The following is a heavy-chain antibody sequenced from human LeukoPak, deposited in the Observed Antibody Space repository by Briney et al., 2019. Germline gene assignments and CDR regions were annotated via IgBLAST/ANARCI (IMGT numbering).Heavy chain of an antibody. J-gene: IGHJ2*01. CDR3: ARSFLGDWYFDL. CDR2: IYYSGST. D-gene: IGHD1-26*01. V-gene: IGHV4-61*05. CDR1: GGSTSSSSNY. Sequence: PSETLSLTCTVSGGSTSSSSNYWGWIRQPPGKGLEWIGCIYYSGSTNYNPSLKSRVTISVDTSKDQFSLRLTSVTAADTAVYYCARSFLGDWYFDLWGRGTLVTVSS.